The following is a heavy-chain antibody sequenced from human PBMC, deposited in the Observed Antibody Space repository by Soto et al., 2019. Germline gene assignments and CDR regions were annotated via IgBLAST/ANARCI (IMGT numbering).Heavy chain of an antibody. J-gene: IGHJ6*02. V-gene: IGHV3-64D*06. Sequence: PGVSLRRSWSASGFAFSSYAIHWVRQSPGKGLESVSAITRNGGSTYYADSVKGRFTISRDNSKNTLYLQMSSLRAEDTAVYYCVNGGYCSRGRCPLDLYYYYYGMDVWGQGTTVTVSS. CDR2: ITRNGGST. D-gene: IGHD2-15*01. CDR1: GFAFSSYA. CDR3: VNGGYCSRGRCPLDLYYYYYGMDV.